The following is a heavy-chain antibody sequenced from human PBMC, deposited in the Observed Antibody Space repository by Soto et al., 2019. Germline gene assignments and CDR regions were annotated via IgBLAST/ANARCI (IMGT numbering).Heavy chain of an antibody. D-gene: IGHD1-1*01. V-gene: IGHV3-33*01. Sequence: QVQLVESGGGVVQPGRSLRLSCAASGFIFKHHAMHWARQAAGKGLEWVAQIWYDGSHTYYTDSVKGRFTISRDNLKDMVYLQMDSLRAEDTAVYYCARDGQQLAPYAMDVWGQGTTVTVSS. CDR2: IWYDGSHT. CDR1: GFIFKHHA. CDR3: ARDGQQLAPYAMDV. J-gene: IGHJ6*02.